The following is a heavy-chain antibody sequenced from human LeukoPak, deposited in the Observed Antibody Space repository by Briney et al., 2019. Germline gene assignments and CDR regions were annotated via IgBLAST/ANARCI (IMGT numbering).Heavy chain of an antibody. V-gene: IGHV3-48*03. CDR3: APLSGSYFGDDAFDI. Sequence: GGSVRLSCAASGFTFSSYEMNWVRQAPGKGLEWVSYISSSGSTIYYADSVKGRFTISRDNAKNSLYLQMNSLRAEDTAVYYCAPLSGSYFGDDAFDIWGQGTMVTVSS. J-gene: IGHJ3*02. D-gene: IGHD1-26*01. CDR2: ISSSGSTI. CDR1: GFTFSSYE.